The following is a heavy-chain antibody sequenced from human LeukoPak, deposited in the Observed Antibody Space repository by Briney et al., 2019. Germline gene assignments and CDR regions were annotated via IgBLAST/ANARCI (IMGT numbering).Heavy chain of an antibody. D-gene: IGHD5-24*01. Sequence: SVKVSCTVSGGTFSTSAISWVRQAPGQGLEWMGGIIPIFDTPNYSQKFQGRVTITADESTSTAYMELSSLRSEDTAVYYCARDRPSEKWLLNTLGYYYYMDVWGKGTTVTVSS. CDR1: GGTFSTSA. J-gene: IGHJ6*03. V-gene: IGHV1-69*01. CDR3: ARDRPSEKWLLNTLGYYYYMDV. CDR2: IIPIFDTP.